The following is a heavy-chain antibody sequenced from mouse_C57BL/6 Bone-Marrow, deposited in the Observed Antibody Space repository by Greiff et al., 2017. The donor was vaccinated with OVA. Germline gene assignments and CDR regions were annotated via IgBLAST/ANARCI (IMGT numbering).Heavy chain of an antibody. CDR1: GYAFSSSW. V-gene: IGHV1-82*01. Sequence: VQLQQSGPELVKPGASVKISCKASGYAFSSSWMNWVKQRPGKGLEWIGRIYPGDGDTNYNGKFKGKATLTADKSSSTAYMQLSSLTSEDSAVYFCARVAAQALWFAYWGQGTLVTVSA. CDR2: IYPGDGDT. J-gene: IGHJ3*01. D-gene: IGHD3-2*02. CDR3: ARVAAQALWFAY.